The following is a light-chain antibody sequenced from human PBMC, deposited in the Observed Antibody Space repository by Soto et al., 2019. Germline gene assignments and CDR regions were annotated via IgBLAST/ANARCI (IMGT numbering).Light chain of an antibody. V-gene: IGKV3-20*01. J-gene: IGKJ4*01. CDR1: QSVTNNY. Sequence: EIVLTQSPGTLSLSPGERATLSCRASQSVTNNYLAWYQRKPGQAPRLLIYDSSSRATGIPDRFSGSGSGTAFTLTISRLEPEDFAVYYCQQYCSSPLTFGGGTKVEIK. CDR2: DSS. CDR3: QQYCSSPLT.